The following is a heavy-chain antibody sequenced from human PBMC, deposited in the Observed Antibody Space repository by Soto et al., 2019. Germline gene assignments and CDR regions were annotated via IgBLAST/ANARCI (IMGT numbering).Heavy chain of an antibody. Sequence: PGGSLRLSCAASGFTFSSYSMNWVRQAPGKGLEWVSYISSSSSTIYYADSVKGRFTISRDNAKNSLYLQMNSLRAEDTAVYYCARAGDSTRTCFGVVPYASWGQGTLVTVSS. J-gene: IGHJ4*02. D-gene: IGHD3-3*01. CDR1: GFTFSSYS. CDR3: ARAGDSTRTCFGVVPYAS. CDR2: ISSSSSTI. V-gene: IGHV3-48*01.